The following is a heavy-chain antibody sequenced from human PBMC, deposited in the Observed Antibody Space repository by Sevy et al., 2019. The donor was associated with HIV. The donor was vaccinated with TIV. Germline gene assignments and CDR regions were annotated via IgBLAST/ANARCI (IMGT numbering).Heavy chain of an antibody. V-gene: IGHV1-2*02. D-gene: IGHD4-17*01. CDR3: ARERRTVTRPDAFDI. CDR1: GYTFTGYY. Sequence: ASVKVSCKASGYTFTGYYMHWVRQAPGQGLEWMGWINPNSGGTNYPQKFQGRVTMTRDTSISTAYMELSRLRSDDTAVYYCARERRTVTRPDAFDIWGQGTMVTVSS. J-gene: IGHJ3*02. CDR2: INPNSGGT.